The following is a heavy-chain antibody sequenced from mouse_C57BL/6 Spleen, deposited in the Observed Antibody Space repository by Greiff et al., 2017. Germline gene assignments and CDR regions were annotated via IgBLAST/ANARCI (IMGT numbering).Heavy chain of an antibody. V-gene: IGHV3-6*01. Sequence: DVKLVESGPGLEKPSQSLSLTCSVTGYSITSGYYWNWIRQFPGNKLEWMGYISYDGSNNYNPSLKNRISITRDTSKNQFFLKLNSVTTEDTATYYCAREDYGSFFDYWGQGTTLTVSS. CDR2: ISYDGSN. D-gene: IGHD1-1*01. J-gene: IGHJ2*01. CDR3: AREDYGSFFDY. CDR1: GYSITSGYY.